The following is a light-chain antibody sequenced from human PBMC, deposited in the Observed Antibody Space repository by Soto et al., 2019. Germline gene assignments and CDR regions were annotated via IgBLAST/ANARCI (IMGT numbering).Light chain of an antibody. CDR2: GNS. CDR3: QSYDSSLSGYV. CDR1: SSNIGAGYD. V-gene: IGLV1-40*01. J-gene: IGLJ1*01. Sequence: QSVLTQPPSVSGAPGQRVTISCTGSSSNIGAGYDVHWYQQLPGTAPKLLIYGNSNRPSGVPDRLPGSKSGTSASLAVTGLQAEDEADYYCQSYDSSLSGYVFRSGTKVTVL.